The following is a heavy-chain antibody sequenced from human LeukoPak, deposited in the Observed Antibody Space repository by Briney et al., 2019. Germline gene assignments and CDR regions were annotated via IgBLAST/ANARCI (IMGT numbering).Heavy chain of an antibody. J-gene: IGHJ4*02. D-gene: IGHD3-10*01. CDR3: ARLVRGSGFDY. V-gene: IGHV1-18*04. Sequence: GASVKVSCKASGYTFTGYYMHWVRQAPGQGLEWMGWISAYNGNTNYAQKLQGRVTMTTDTSTSTAYMELRSLRSDDTAVYYCARLVRGSGFDYWGQGTLVTVSS. CDR1: GYTFTGYY. CDR2: ISAYNGNT.